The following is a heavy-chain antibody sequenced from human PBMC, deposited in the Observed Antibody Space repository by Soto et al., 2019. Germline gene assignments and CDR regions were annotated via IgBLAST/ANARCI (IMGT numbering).Heavy chain of an antibody. J-gene: IGHJ2*01. CDR3: ARDGGLLTASWHYDL. CDR1: GYSFTNYC. D-gene: IGHD2-15*01. V-gene: IGHV1-46*01. CDR2: INPRTGST. Sequence: QVQLVQSGADVKKPGTSVKVSCKAAGYSFTNYCMYWVRQAPGQGLEWMGMINPRTGSTRYAQKFQDRVTLNRDTSTTTVYMELRTLISDDTAVYYCARDGGLLTASWHYDLWGHGTLVTVSS.